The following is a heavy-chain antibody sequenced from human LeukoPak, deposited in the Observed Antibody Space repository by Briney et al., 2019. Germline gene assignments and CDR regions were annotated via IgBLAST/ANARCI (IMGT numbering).Heavy chain of an antibody. CDR2: INPNSGGT. D-gene: IGHD6-19*01. J-gene: IGHJ4*02. CDR1: GYTFTGYY. V-gene: IGHV1-2*02. Sequence: ASVKVSCKASGYTFTGYYMHWVRQAPGQGLEWMGWINPNSGGTNYAQKLQGRVTMTRDTSISTAYMELSRLRSDDTAVYYCARPTRLYSSGWYDYWGQVTLVTVSS. CDR3: ARPTRLYSSGWYDY.